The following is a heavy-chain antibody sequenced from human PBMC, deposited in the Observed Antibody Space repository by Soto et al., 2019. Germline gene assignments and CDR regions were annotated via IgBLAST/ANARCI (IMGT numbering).Heavy chain of an antibody. D-gene: IGHD4-17*01. V-gene: IGHV3-33*08. Sequence: PGGSLRLSCAASGFTFSSYGMHWVRQAPGKGLEWVAVIWYDGSNKYYADSVKGRFTISRDNSKNTLYLQMNSLGAEDTAVYYCARVDYGDQNDAFDIWGQGTMVT. CDR2: IWYDGSNK. CDR3: ARVDYGDQNDAFDI. J-gene: IGHJ3*02. CDR1: GFTFSSYG.